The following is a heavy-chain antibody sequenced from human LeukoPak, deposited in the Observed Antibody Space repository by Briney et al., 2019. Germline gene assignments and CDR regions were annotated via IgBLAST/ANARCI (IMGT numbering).Heavy chain of an antibody. CDR2: IYSGGST. CDR1: GFTFSNYY. D-gene: IGHD6-13*01. J-gene: IGHJ6*02. Sequence: GGSLRLSCVTSGFTFSNYYMTWIRQAPGKGLEWVSVIYSGGSTYYADSVKGRFTISRDNSKNTLYLQMNSLRAEDTAVYYCARGIAAAGTRDYYGMDVWGQGTTVTVSS. V-gene: IGHV3-66*01. CDR3: ARGIAAAGTRDYYGMDV.